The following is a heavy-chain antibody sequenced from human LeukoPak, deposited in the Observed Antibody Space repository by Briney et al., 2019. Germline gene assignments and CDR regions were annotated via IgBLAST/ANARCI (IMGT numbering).Heavy chain of an antibody. CDR2: ISSSGSPI. CDR3: ARGPSVGSGWSPDY. V-gene: IGHV3-48*03. Sequence: GGSLRLSCATSGFTFKNYEMNWVRQAPGKGLEWVSYISSSGSPIYYADSVKGRFTISRDNAKNSLYLQMNSLRAEDTAVYYCARGPSVGSGWSPDYWGQGTLVTVSS. CDR1: GFTFKNYE. D-gene: IGHD6-19*01. J-gene: IGHJ4*02.